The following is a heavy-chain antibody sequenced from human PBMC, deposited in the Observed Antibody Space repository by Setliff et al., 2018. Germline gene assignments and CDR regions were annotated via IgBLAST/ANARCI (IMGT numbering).Heavy chain of an antibody. J-gene: IGHJ6*03. CDR3: ARAGYICYYYYMDV. D-gene: IGHD5-18*01. Sequence: LSLTCTVSGGSISSSSYYWGWIRQPPGKGLEWIGSIYYSGSTYYNPSLKSRVTISVDTSKNQFSLKLSSVTAADTAVYYCARAGYICYYYYMDVWGKGTTVTVSS. CDR2: IYYSGST. CDR1: GGSISSSSYY. V-gene: IGHV4-39*07.